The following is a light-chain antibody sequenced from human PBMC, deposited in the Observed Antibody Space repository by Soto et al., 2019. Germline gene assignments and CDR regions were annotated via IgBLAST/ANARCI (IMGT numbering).Light chain of an antibody. J-gene: IGLJ3*02. CDR1: SSDVGAYNY. V-gene: IGLV2-14*01. CDR3: ATWDDTLNGRV. CDR2: AVS. Sequence: QSALTQPASVSGSPGQSITISCTGTSSDVGAYNYVSWYQQHPGRAPKLVIYAVSSRPSGVSNRFSGSKSDNTASLTISGLQAEDEADYYCATWDDTLNGRVFGGGTKLTVL.